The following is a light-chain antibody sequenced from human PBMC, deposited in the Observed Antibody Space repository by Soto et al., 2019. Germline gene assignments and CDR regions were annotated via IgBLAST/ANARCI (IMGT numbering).Light chain of an antibody. J-gene: IGLJ1*01. V-gene: IGLV2-14*01. CDR1: SSDVGGYNY. Sequence: QSVLTQPLSVSGSPGQSITISCTGTSSDVGGYNYVSWYQQHPGKAPKLMIYEVSNRPSGVSNRFSGSKSGNTASLNISGLQAEDEADYYCSSYTSSSTQVFGTGTKVTVL. CDR2: EVS. CDR3: SSYTSSSTQV.